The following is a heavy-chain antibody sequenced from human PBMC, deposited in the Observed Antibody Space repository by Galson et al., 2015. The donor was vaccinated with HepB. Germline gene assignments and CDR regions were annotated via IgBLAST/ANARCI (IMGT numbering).Heavy chain of an antibody. V-gene: IGHV2-70*11. CDR3: ARVHGGNSGWYGRFDY. D-gene: IGHD4-23*01. CDR1: GFSLSTSGMC. CDR2: IDWDDDK. Sequence: PALVKPTHTLTLTCTFSGFSLSTSGMCVSWIRQPPGKALEWLARIDWDDDKYYSTSLKTRLTISKDTSKNQVVLTTTNMDPVDTATYYCARVHGGNSGWYGRFDYWGQGTLVTVSS. J-gene: IGHJ4*02.